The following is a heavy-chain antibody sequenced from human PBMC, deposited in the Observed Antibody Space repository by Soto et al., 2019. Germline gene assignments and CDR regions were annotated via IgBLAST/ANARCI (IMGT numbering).Heavy chain of an antibody. CDR1: GFIFSDYA. J-gene: IGHJ4*02. CDR2: ISYGGDNK. D-gene: IGHD6-13*01. V-gene: IGHV3-30*09. Sequence: HVQLVESGGGVVQPGRSLRLSCAASGFIFSDYAMHWVRQAPGKGLEWVAVISYGGDNKYYADSVRGRFAISRDNLKNTLDLQMNSLNPEDTAMYHCAKARHSTSWYGLEADFWGQGTLVTVSS. CDR3: AKARHSTSWYGLEADF.